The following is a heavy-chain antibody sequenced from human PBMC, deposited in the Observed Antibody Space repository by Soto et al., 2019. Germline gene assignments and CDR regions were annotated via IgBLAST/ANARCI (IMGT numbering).Heavy chain of an antibody. J-gene: IGHJ4*02. CDR2: ISSGSSTI. Sequence: EVQLVDSGGGLVQPGGSLRLSCAASGFTFSSYSMIWVRQAPGKGLEWVSYISSGSSTIYYADSVKGRFTVSRDNAKNALYLQMHSMRDEDTALYYCTTVRQLGLDYWGQGTLVTVSS. D-gene: IGHD1-1*01. CDR1: GFTFSSYS. CDR3: TTVRQLGLDY. V-gene: IGHV3-48*02.